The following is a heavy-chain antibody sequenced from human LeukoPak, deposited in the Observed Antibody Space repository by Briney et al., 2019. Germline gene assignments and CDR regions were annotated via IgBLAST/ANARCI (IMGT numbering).Heavy chain of an antibody. CDR2: ISGSGGST. D-gene: IGHD3-10*01. Sequence: GGSLRLSCAASGFTFSSYAMSWVRQAPGKGLEWVSAISGSGGSTYYADSVKGRFTISRDNAKNSLYLHLNSLTAEDTAIYYCVRDEIRSGAFDIWGQGTMVTVSS. CDR3: VRDEIRSGAFDI. CDR1: GFTFSSYA. V-gene: IGHV3-23*01. J-gene: IGHJ3*02.